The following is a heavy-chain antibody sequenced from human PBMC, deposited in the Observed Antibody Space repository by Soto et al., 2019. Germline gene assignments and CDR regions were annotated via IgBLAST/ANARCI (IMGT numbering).Heavy chain of an antibody. CDR1: GFTFSTYS. CDR3: AHPRGFGVFDAYDI. Sequence: EVHLVESGGGLVKPGGSLRLSCAASGFTFSTYSLHWVRQTPGKGLQWVSSISNSGGTIYYADSVQGRFTISRDNSLNTLFLQMHSLRIEDTAVYYCAHPRGFGVFDAYDIWGQGTMVTVSS. V-gene: IGHV3-21*04. CDR2: ISNSGGTI. D-gene: IGHD2-15*01. J-gene: IGHJ3*02.